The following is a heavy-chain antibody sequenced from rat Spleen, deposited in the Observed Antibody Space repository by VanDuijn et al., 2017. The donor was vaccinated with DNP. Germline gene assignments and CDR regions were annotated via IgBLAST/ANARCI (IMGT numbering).Heavy chain of an antibody. CDR1: GFNFNDYW. J-gene: IGHJ2*01. CDR3: ARGPNYGGYSDFFDY. CDR2: IKKDSSTI. D-gene: IGHD1-11*01. Sequence: EVKLVESGGGLVQPGGSLKLSCTASGFNFNDYWMDWVRQAPGKGLEWIGEIKKDSSTINYTPSLKDKFTISRDNAQKTLYLQMSKLGSEDTAIYYCARGPNYGGYSDFFDYWGQGVMVTVSS. V-gene: IGHV4-2*01.